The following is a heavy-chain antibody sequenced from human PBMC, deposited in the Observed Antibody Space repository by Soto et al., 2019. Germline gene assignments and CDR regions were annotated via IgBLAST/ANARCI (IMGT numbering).Heavy chain of an antibody. CDR3: TTLERYDGSGSCL. V-gene: IGHV3-15*07. CDR2: IRSKTDGEIV. CDR1: GFTFTKAW. D-gene: IGHD3-10*01. Sequence: EVQLVESGGGLVKPGGSLGLSCAASGFTFTKAWLNWVRQAPGKGLEWVGRIRSKTDGEIVDYAAPVKGRFTISRDDSKSTLYLQMNSLRTEDTAVYYCTTLERYDGSGSCLWGQATLVTVSS. J-gene: IGHJ4*02.